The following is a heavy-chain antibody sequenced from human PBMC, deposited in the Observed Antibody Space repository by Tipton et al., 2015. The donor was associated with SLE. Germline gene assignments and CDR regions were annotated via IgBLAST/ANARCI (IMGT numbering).Heavy chain of an antibody. CDR1: GGSISSYY. CDR3: ARQDIVVVVAATRGAFDI. J-gene: IGHJ3*02. CDR2: IYTSGST. Sequence: TLSLTCAVSGGSISSYYWSWIRRPAGKGLEWIGRIYTSGSTNYNPSLKSRVTMSVDTSKNQFSLKLSSVTAADTAVYYCARQDIVVVVAATRGAFDIWGQGTMVTVSS. D-gene: IGHD2-15*01. V-gene: IGHV4-4*07.